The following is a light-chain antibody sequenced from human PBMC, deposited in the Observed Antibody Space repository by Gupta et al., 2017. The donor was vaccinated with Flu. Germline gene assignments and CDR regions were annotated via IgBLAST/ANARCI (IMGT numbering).Light chain of an antibody. CDR1: QSVSSY. J-gene: IGKJ4*01. Sequence: GERATLSCRASQSVSSYLAWYQQKPGQAPRLFIYDASYRPPGIPARFSGSGSGTDFTLTISSLEPEDFAVYYCQHRSAWPLTFGGGTKVEIK. CDR2: DAS. V-gene: IGKV3-11*01. CDR3: QHRSAWPLT.